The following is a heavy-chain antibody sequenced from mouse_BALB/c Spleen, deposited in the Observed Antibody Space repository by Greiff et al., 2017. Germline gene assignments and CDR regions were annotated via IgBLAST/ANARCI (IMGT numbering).Heavy chain of an antibody. CDR3: ARSYGNYVGAWFAY. V-gene: IGHV1-69*01. D-gene: IGHD2-10*02. CDR2: IDTSDSYT. J-gene: IGHJ3*01. CDR1: GYTFTDYW. Sequence: QVQLQQPGAELVMPGASVKMSCKASGYTFTDYWMHWVKQRPGQGLEWIGAIDTSDSYTSYNQKFKGKATLTVDESSSTAYMQLSSLTSEDSAVYYCARSYGNYVGAWFAYWGQGTLVTVSA.